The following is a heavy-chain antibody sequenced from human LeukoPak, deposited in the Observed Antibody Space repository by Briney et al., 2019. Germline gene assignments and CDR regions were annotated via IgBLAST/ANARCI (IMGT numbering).Heavy chain of an antibody. D-gene: IGHD3-10*01. Sequence: SETLSLTCTVSGASISSYYWTWIRQPSGKGLEWIGYISYSGSTNYNPSLKSRVTISVDTSKNQFSLKLSSVTAADTAVYYCASISSGRWGQGTLVTVSS. CDR1: GASISSYY. J-gene: IGHJ4*02. CDR2: ISYSGST. CDR3: ASISSGR. V-gene: IGHV4-59*01.